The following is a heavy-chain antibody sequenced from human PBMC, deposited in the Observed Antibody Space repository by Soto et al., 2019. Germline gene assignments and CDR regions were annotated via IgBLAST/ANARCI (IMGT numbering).Heavy chain of an antibody. J-gene: IGHJ4*02. V-gene: IGHV3-23*01. CDR2: ISGSGGST. CDR3: APPPGTYSGSYYLGY. D-gene: IGHD1-26*01. Sequence: EVQLLESGGGLVQPGGSLRLSCAASGFTFSSYAMSWVRQAPGKGLEWVSAISGSGGSTYYADSVKGRFTFSRDNSKNTLYLQMNSLRAEDTAVYYCAPPPGTYSGSYYLGYWGQGTLVTVSS. CDR1: GFTFSSYA.